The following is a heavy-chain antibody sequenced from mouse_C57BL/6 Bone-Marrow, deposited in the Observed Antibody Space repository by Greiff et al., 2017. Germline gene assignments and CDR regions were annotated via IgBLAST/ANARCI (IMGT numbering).Heavy chain of an antibody. D-gene: IGHD2-3*01. CDR1: GFNIKDDY. V-gene: IGHV14-4*01. J-gene: IGHJ3*01. Sequence: VQLKQSGAELVRPGASVKLSCTASGFNIKDDYMHWVKQRPEQGLEWIGWIDPENGDTEYASKFQGKATITADTSSNTAYLQLSSLTSEDTAVYYCTTGGYYVFAYWGQGTRVTVSA. CDR3: TTGGYYVFAY. CDR2: IDPENGDT.